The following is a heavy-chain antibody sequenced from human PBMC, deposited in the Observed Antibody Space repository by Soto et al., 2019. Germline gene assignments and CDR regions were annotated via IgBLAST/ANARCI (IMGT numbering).Heavy chain of an antibody. CDR3: AKLPGDYGDSPGTPYNFDY. CDR2: ISYDGSNE. CDR1: GFTFSNYG. V-gene: IGHV3-30*18. D-gene: IGHD4-17*01. Sequence: QVQLVESGGGVVQPGRSLRLSCAASGFTFSNYGMHWVRQAPGKGLEWVAVISYDGSNEYYADSVKGRFTIFRDNSKDTLYLQMSSLRPEDTAVYYCAKLPGDYGDSPGTPYNFDYWGQGTLVTVSS. J-gene: IGHJ4*02.